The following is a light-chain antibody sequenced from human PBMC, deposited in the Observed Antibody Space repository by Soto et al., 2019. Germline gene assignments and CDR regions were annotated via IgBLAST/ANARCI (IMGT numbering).Light chain of an antibody. CDR3: QQNYRATPWT. CDR1: QSISRY. CDR2: AAS. Sequence: DIQMTQSPSSLSASVRYRISITCRSSQSISRYLNWYQHKPGKAPKLLINAASSLERGVPSRFSGGGSGKDFTLNISSLQPDDFATYYCQQNYRATPWTFGQGTKVDIK. J-gene: IGKJ1*01. V-gene: IGKV1-39*01.